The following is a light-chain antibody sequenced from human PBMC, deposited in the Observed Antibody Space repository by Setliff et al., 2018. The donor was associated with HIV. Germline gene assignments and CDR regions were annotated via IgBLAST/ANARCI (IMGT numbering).Light chain of an antibody. Sequence: QSVLTQPASVSGSPGQSITISCTGTSSDVGGYNYVSWYQQNPGKAPKLLIFEVTNRPSGISNRFSASKSDNTASLTISRLQAEDEADYYCSSFTSSGTYVFGTGTKVTVL. CDR1: SSDVGGYNY. CDR2: EVT. V-gene: IGLV2-14*01. J-gene: IGLJ1*01. CDR3: SSFTSSGTYV.